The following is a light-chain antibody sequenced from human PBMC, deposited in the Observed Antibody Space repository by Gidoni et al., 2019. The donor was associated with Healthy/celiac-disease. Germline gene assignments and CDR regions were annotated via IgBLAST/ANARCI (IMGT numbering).Light chain of an antibody. CDR2: AAS. CDR3: QQSYSTPIT. J-gene: IGKJ5*01. Sequence: DIQMTQSPSSLSASVGDRVTITCRASQSISSYLNWYQQKPGKAPKVLIYAASSLQSGVPSRFSGSGSGTDFTLTISSLQPEDFATYYCQQSYSTPITFXQXTRLEIK. CDR1: QSISSY. V-gene: IGKV1-39*01.